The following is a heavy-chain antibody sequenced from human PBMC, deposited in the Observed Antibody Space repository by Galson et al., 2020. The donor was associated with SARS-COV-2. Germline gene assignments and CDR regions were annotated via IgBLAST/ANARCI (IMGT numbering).Heavy chain of an antibody. CDR2: IHTSGYT. CDR1: GASISNGRFY. V-gene: IGHV4-61*02. CDR3: ARETGYWDSSGYFEGNYYFDY. Sequence: SQTLSPTCPVSGASISNGRFYWRWNRQPAGKGLEWIGRIHTSGYTNYNPSLKSRATIPVDTSKNQFSLMLPSVTAADTAVYYCARETGYWDSSGYFEGNYYFDYWGQGTLVIVSS. J-gene: IGHJ4*02. D-gene: IGHD3-22*01.